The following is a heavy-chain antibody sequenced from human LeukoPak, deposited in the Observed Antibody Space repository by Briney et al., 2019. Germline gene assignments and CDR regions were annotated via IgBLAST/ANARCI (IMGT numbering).Heavy chain of an antibody. CDR3: ARLNWNDGAFDI. CDR2: IYYSGST. V-gene: IGHV4-39*01. CDR1: GGSISSSSYY. D-gene: IGHD1-1*01. J-gene: IGHJ3*02. Sequence: SETLSLTCTVSGGSISSSSYYWGWIRQPPGKGLEWIGSIYYSGSTCYNPSLKSRVTISVDTSKNQFSLKLSSVTAADTAVYYCARLNWNDGAFDIWGQGTMVTVSS.